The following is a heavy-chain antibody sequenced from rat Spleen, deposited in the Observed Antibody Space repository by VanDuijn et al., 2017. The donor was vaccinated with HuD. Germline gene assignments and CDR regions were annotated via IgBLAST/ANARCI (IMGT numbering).Heavy chain of an antibody. J-gene: IGHJ2*01. CDR3: VREASYPGITFDY. CDR1: GFSLTRYN. D-gene: IGHD1-4*01. Sequence: QVQLMESGPGLVQPSETLSLTCTVSGFSLTRYNVHWVRQPPGKGLEWMGVMWSGGNTDYHSALKSRLSISKDTSKNRVFLEMNRLQSEDTTTYYCVREASYPGITFDYWGQGVMVTVSS. CDR2: MWSGGNT. V-gene: IGHV2-45*01.